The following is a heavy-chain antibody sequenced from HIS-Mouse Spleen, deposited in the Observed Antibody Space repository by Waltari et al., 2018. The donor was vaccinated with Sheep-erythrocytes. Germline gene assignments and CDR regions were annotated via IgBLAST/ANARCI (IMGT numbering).Heavy chain of an antibody. CDR1: GYTFASYS. CDR2: INPSGGST. Sequence: QVQLVQSGAEVKKPGASVKVSCQASGYTFASYSIHWVRQAPGQGLEWVGIINPSGGSTRYAQKYQGRVTRTRDTSTSTVYMELSSLRSEDTAVYYCARDHSIVVPYYFDYWGQGTLVTVSS. CDR3: ARDHSIVVPYYFDY. J-gene: IGHJ4*02. V-gene: IGHV1-46*01. D-gene: IGHD3-22*01.